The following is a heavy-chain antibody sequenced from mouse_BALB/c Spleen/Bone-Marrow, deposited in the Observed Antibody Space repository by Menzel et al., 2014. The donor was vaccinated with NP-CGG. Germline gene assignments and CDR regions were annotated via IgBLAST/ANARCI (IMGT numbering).Heavy chain of an antibody. CDR2: ISSGGGNT. Sequence: EVQLVESGGGLVKPGGSLKLSCAASGFTFSSYTMSWVRQTPEKRLEWVATISSGGGNTYYPDSVKGRFTISRDNAKNNLCLQMGSLRSEDAALYYCARYGSGTFAYWGQGTLVTVSA. CDR3: ARYGSGTFAY. D-gene: IGHD3-1*01. J-gene: IGHJ3*01. V-gene: IGHV5-9*03. CDR1: GFTFSSYT.